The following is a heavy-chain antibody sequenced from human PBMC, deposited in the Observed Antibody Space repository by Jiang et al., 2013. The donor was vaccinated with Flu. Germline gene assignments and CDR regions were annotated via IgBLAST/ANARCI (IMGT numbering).Heavy chain of an antibody. V-gene: IGHV3-21*01. J-gene: IGHJ4*02. D-gene: IGHD6-19*01. Sequence: VQLLESGGGLVKPGGSLRLSCAASGFTFSTYSMNWVRQAPGEGLEWVSSISSTSSYIYYADSVKGRFTISRDNAKNSLSLQMNSLRAEDTAVYYCARDAWASNGWSPKFYYFDFWAREPWSPSPQ. CDR3: ARDAWASNGWSPKFYYFDF. CDR1: GFTFSTYS. CDR2: ISSTSSYI.